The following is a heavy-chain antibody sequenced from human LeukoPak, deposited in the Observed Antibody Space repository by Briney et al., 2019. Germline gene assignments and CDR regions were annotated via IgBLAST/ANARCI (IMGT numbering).Heavy chain of an antibody. CDR1: GFTFSSYW. CDR3: AKDFKPYGSGSYYGY. Sequence: GGSLRLYCAASGFTFSSYWMSWVRQAPGKGLEWVANIKQDGSEKYYVDSVKGRSTISRDNAKNSLYLQMNSLRAEDTASYYCAKDFKPYGSGSYYGYWGQGTLVTVSS. D-gene: IGHD3-10*01. CDR2: IKQDGSEK. V-gene: IGHV3-7*03. J-gene: IGHJ4*02.